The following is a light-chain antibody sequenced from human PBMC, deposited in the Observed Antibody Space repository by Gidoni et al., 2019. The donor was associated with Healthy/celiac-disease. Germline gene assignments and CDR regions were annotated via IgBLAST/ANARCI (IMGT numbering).Light chain of an antibody. CDR2: GAS. V-gene: IGKV3-20*01. J-gene: IGKJ1*01. CDR3: QQYGGSPT. Sequence: EIVLTQSPGTLSLSPGERATLSCRASQSVSSSYLAWYQQKPGQAPRLLIYGASSRATGIPDRFSGSGSGTDFTLTISRLEPEDFAVYYCQQYGGSPTFXQXTKVEIK. CDR1: QSVSSSY.